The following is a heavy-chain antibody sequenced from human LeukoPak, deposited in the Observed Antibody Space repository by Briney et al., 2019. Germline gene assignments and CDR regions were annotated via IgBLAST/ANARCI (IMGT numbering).Heavy chain of an antibody. D-gene: IGHD3-3*01. J-gene: IGHJ6*02. CDR3: ARLMADGGFRYPAYYDFWSGYYRKDIGPAYYYYGMDV. CDR2: IYYSGST. Sequence: PSETLSLTCTVSGGSISSGGYYWSWIRQHPGKGLEWIGYIYYSGSTNYNPSLKSRVTISVDTSKNQFSLKLSSVTAADTAVYYCARLMADGGFRYPAYYDFWSGYYRKDIGPAYYYYGMDVWGQGTTVTVSS. V-gene: IGHV4-61*08. CDR1: GGSISSGGYY.